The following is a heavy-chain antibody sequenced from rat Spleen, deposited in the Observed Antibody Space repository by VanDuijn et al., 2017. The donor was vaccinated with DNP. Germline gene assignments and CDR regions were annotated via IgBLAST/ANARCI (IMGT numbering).Heavy chain of an antibody. Sequence: EVQLVESGGGLVQPGRSMTVSCAASGFTFSHSDMAWVRQAPTKGLEWVASISTSGGVTYYRDSVKGRFTVSRDNAKNTLYLQMNSLRSEDTASYYCARGGRSYFDYWGQGVMVTVSS. CDR1: GFTFSHSD. J-gene: IGHJ2*01. CDR3: ARGGRSYFDY. V-gene: IGHV5-25*01. CDR2: ISTSGGVT. D-gene: IGHD1-11*01.